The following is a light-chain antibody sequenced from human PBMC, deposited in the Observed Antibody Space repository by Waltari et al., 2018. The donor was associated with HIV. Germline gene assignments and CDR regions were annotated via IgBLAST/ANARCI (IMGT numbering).Light chain of an antibody. V-gene: IGKV3-20*01. CDR1: HSVSSSY. CDR3: HQYGSSYT. CDR2: GAS. Sequence: EIVLTQSPGTLSLSPGERATLSCRASHSVSSSYLAWYQQKPGQAPRLLIYGASSRATGIPDRFSGSGSGTDFTLTISRLEPEDFAVYYCHQYGSSYTFGQGTKLEIK. J-gene: IGKJ2*01.